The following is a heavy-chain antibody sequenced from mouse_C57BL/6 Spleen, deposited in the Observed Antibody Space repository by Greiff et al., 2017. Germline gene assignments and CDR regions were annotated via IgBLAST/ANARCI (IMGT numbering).Heavy chain of an antibody. V-gene: IGHV5-6*01. D-gene: IGHD4-1*01. CDR1: GFTFSSYG. CDR2: ISSGGSYT. CDR3: ALTGTGEDDAMDY. J-gene: IGHJ4*01. Sequence: EVKLVESGGDLVKPGGSLKLSCAASGFTFSSYGMSWVRQTPDKRLEWVATISSGGSYTYYPDSVKGRFTISRDNAKNTLYLQMSSLKSEDTAMYYCALTGTGEDDAMDYWGQGTSVTVSS.